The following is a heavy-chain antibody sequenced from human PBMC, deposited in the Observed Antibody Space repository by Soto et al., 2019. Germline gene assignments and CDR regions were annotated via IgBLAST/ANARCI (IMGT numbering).Heavy chain of an antibody. J-gene: IGHJ6*02. CDR1: GFTFISYG. D-gene: IGHD6-13*01. V-gene: IGHV3-23*01. CDR2: ISSSGSST. Sequence: PGGSLRLSCAASGFTFISYGMNWVRQAPGKGLEWVSAISSSGSSTYYADSVKGRFTISRDNSKNTLYLQMNSLRAEDTAVYYCAKFISSSPYYGMDVWGQGTTVTVSS. CDR3: AKFISSSPYYGMDV.